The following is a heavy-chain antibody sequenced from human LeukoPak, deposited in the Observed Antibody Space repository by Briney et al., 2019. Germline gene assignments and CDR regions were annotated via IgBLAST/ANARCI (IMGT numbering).Heavy chain of an antibody. Sequence: PGGSLRLSCAASGFTFDDYAMHWVRQAPGKGLEWVSGISWNSGSIGYADSVKGRFTISRDNAKNSLYLQMNSLRAEDTALYYCAKDGYKEAYWGQGTLVTVSS. V-gene: IGHV3-9*01. CDR2: ISWNSGSI. J-gene: IGHJ4*02. D-gene: IGHD5-24*01. CDR3: AKDGYKEAY. CDR1: GFTFDDYA.